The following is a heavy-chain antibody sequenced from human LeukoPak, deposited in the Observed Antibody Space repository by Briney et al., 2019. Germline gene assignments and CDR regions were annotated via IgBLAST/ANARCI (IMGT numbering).Heavy chain of an antibody. V-gene: IGHV4-34*01. CDR3: ARDLRGYSSAVDYFDH. Sequence: SETLSLTCAVYGGSFSGYYWSWIRQPPGKGLEWIGEINHSGSTNYNPSLKSRVTISVDTSKNQFSLKLSSVTAADTAVYYCARDLRGYSSAVDYFDHWGQGTLVTVSS. CDR2: INHSGST. D-gene: IGHD6-19*01. J-gene: IGHJ4*02. CDR1: GGSFSGYY.